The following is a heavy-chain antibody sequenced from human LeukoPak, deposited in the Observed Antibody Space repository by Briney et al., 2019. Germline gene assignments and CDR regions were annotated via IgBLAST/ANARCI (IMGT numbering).Heavy chain of an antibody. CDR1: GYTFTSYY. D-gene: IGHD6-13*01. CDR3: AREGTRIAAAGTGWFDP. Sequence: GASVKVSCKASGYTFTSYYMHWVRQAPGQGLEWMGIINPSDGSTSYAQKFQGRVTMTRDTSTSTVYMELSSLRSEDTAVYYCAREGTRIAAAGTGWFDPWGQGTLVTVSS. CDR2: INPSDGST. V-gene: IGHV1-46*01. J-gene: IGHJ5*02.